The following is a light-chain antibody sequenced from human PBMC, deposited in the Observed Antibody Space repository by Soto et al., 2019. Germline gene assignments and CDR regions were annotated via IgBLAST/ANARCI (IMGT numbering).Light chain of an antibody. J-gene: IGKJ2*01. Sequence: ELVLTQSPGTLSLSPGERATLSCRASQSVSSSYLAWYQQKPGQAPRLLIYAASSRATGIPDRFSGSGSGTDFTLTISRLEPEDFAVYYCQQYCSSLYTFGQGTKLEIK. CDR1: QSVSSSY. CDR2: AAS. CDR3: QQYCSSLYT. V-gene: IGKV3-20*01.